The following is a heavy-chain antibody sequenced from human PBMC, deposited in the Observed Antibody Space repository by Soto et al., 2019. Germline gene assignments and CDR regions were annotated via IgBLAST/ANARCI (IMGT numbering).Heavy chain of an antibody. CDR2: ISWNSDTK. V-gene: IGHV3-9*01. Sequence: EVQLVESGGGLLQPGRSLRLSCAASGFTFNESPMHWVRQVPGKGLEWVSAISWNSDTKAYADSVKGRFTISRDNAKNSLYLQMNSLRAEDTALYYCAKDGGRWLAYYGMDVWGQGTTVTVTS. D-gene: IGHD6-19*01. CDR3: AKDGGRWLAYYGMDV. J-gene: IGHJ6*02. CDR1: GFTFNESP.